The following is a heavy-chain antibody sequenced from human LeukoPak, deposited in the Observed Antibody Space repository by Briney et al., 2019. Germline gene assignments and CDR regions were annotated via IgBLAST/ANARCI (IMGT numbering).Heavy chain of an antibody. CDR1: GFTFSSYA. D-gene: IGHD4-17*01. CDR3: AKDPTDYGDYDWYFDL. CDR2: ISGSGGST. J-gene: IGHJ2*01. Sequence: GGSLRLSCAASGFTFSSYAMSWVRQAPGKGLERVSAISGSGGSTYYADSVKGRFTISRDNSKNTLYLQMNSLRAEDTAVYYCAKDPTDYGDYDWYFDLWGRGTLVTVSS. V-gene: IGHV3-23*01.